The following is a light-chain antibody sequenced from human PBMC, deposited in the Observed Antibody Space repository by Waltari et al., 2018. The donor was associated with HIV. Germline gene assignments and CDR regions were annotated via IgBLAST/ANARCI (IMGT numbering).Light chain of an antibody. CDR1: NIRTQT. Sequence: YVLTHPPSVSVAPGQPARITCGGNNIRTQTVHWYQQKPVQAPVLVVEDDVDRTSGIPERFSGSNSGNTATRTISRGDAGDEADYYCQVWDSGSEPPVVFGGGTKLTVL. J-gene: IGLJ2*01. CDR3: QVWDSGSEPPVV. V-gene: IGLV3-21*02. CDR2: DDV.